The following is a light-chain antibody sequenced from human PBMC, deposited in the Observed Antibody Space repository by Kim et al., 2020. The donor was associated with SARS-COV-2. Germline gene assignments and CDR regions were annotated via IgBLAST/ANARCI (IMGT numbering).Light chain of an antibody. CDR1: QSISNW. V-gene: IGKV1-5*03. CDR3: QQYDSYLCT. CDR2: KTS. J-gene: IGKJ2*02. Sequence: DIQMTQSPSTLSASVGDRVTITCRASQSISNWLAWYQQKPGRDPKLLIYKTSTLERGVPSRFSGSGSGTEFTLTITSLQPDDFATYYCQQYDSYLCTFGQGTKLEI.